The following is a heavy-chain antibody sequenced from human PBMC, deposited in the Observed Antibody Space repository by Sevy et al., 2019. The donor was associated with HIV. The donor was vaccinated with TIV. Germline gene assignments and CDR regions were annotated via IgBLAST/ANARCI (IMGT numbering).Heavy chain of an antibody. V-gene: IGHV4-31*03. CDR1: GGSISSGGYY. J-gene: IGHJ6*02. CDR3: ARDKAVPPSHYGMDV. Sequence: SETLSLTCTVSGGSISSGGYYWSWIRQHPGKGLEWIGYIYYSGSTYYNPSLKSRVTISVDTSKNQFSLKLSSVTAADTVVYYCARDKAVPPSHYGMDVWGQGTTVTVSS. CDR2: IYYSGST. D-gene: IGHD1-1*01.